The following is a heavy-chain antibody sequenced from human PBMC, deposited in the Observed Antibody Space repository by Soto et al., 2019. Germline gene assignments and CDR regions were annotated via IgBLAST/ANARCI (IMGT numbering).Heavy chain of an antibody. J-gene: IGHJ5*02. V-gene: IGHV3-23*01. D-gene: IGHD6-19*01. CDR3: AKGLSSGWLGWFDP. CDR1: GFTFTSYA. Sequence: GGSLRLSCAASGFTFTSYAMSWVRQAPGKGLEWVSAISGSGGSSYYADSVKGRFTISRDNSKNTLYLQMNSLRAEDTAVYYCAKGLSSGWLGWFDPWGQGTLVTVSS. CDR2: ISGSGGSS.